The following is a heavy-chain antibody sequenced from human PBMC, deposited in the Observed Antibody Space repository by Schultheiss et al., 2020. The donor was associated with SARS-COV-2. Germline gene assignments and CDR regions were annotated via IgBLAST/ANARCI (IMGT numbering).Heavy chain of an antibody. CDR1: GGSINSGGKS. CDR2: IFHSGNT. V-gene: IGHV4-30-2*01. CDR3: ARDAADGYYYYGMDV. D-gene: IGHD4-17*01. Sequence: SQTLSLTCAVSGGSINSGGKSWNWIRQPPGKGLEWIGHIFHSGNTDYNPSLESRVTISLDRSKNQLSLKLSSVTAADTAVYYCARDAADGYYYYGMDVWGQGTTVTVSS. J-gene: IGHJ6*02.